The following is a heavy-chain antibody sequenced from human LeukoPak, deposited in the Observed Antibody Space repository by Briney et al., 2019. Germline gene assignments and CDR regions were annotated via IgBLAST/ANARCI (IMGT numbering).Heavy chain of an antibody. CDR2: ISSSSNTI. D-gene: IGHD3-3*01. V-gene: IGHV3-48*01. CDR1: GFTFSSYS. Sequence: PGGSLRLSCVASGFTFSSYSMNLVRQSPGKGLEWVSYISSSSNTIYYADSVKGRFTISRDNANNSLYLQMNSLRAEDTAVYYCARDGFDFWSGYPTTVDYWGQGTLVTVSS. CDR3: ARDGFDFWSGYPTTVDY. J-gene: IGHJ4*02.